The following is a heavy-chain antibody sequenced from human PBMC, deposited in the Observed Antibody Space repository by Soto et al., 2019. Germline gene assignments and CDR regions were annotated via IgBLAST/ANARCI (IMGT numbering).Heavy chain of an antibody. CDR2: ISSSSSYI. V-gene: IGHV3-21*01. Sequence: EVQLVESGGGLVKPGGSLRLSCAASGFTFSSYSMNWVRQAPGKGLEWVSSISSSSSYIYYADSVKGRFTISRDNVKNSLYLQMNSLRAEDTAVYYCARDLGYYDSSGRRSAFDIWGQGTMVTVSS. CDR1: GFTFSSYS. J-gene: IGHJ3*02. D-gene: IGHD3-22*01. CDR3: ARDLGYYDSSGRRSAFDI.